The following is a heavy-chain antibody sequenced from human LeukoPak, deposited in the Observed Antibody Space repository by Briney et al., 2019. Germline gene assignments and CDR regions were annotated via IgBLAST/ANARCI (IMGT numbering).Heavy chain of an antibody. Sequence: SETLSLTCTVSGGSISSGSYYWSWIRQPAGKGLEWIGRIYTSGSTYYNPSLKSRVTISVDRSKNQFSLKLSSVTAADTAVYYCARSRGIAAAEFDPWGQGTLVTVSS. V-gene: IGHV4-61*02. D-gene: IGHD6-13*01. J-gene: IGHJ5*02. CDR1: GGSISSGSYY. CDR2: IYTSGST. CDR3: ARSRGIAAAEFDP.